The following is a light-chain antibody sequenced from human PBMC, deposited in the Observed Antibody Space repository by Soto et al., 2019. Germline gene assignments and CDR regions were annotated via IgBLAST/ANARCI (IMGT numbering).Light chain of an antibody. CDR3: QQANSFPRT. Sequence: DIQMTQSPSFVSASVGDRVTITCRARQAVSTWLAWYQQKPGDAPKLLIYAASTLQSGVPSRFSGSGSGTDFTLTIRSLQPEDFATYYCQQANSFPRTFGGGTTVEIK. V-gene: IGKV1-12*01. J-gene: IGKJ4*01. CDR1: QAVSTW. CDR2: AAS.